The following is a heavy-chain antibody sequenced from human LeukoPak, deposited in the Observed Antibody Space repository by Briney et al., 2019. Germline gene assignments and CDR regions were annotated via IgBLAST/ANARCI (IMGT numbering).Heavy chain of an antibody. CDR1: GGSISSYY. D-gene: IGHD6-13*01. CDR3: ARDGRFSSSPSYY. CDR2: IYYSGST. Sequence: SETLSLTCTVSGGSISSYYWSWIRQPPGKGLEWIGYIYYSGSTNYNPSLKSRVTISVDTSKNQFSLKLSSVTAADTAVYYCARDGRFSSSPSYYWGQGTLVTVSS. V-gene: IGHV4-59*01. J-gene: IGHJ4*02.